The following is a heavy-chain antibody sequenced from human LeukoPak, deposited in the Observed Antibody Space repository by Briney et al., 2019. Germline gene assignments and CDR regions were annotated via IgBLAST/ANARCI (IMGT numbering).Heavy chain of an antibody. J-gene: IGHJ4*02. CDR1: GYTFSNYD. V-gene: IGHV1-8*01. CDR3: ARAVRNQLLSDY. CDR2: MNPNSGNT. D-gene: IGHD2-2*01. Sequence: GASVKVSCKASGYTFSNYDVIWVRQAPGQGLEWMGWMNPNSGNTGYVQRFQGRVTITGDTSISTAYMELSSLMSDDTAVYYCARAVRNQLLSDYWGQGTLVTVSS.